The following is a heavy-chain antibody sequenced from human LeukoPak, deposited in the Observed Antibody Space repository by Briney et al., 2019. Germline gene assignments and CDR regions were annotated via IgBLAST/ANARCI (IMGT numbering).Heavy chain of an antibody. CDR2: MYHSGST. Sequence: SETLSLTCAVSGYSISSGYYWGWIRQPPGKGLEWIASMYHSGSTYYNPSLKSRVTLPVDTSKNQFSLKMSSVTAADTAVYYCGRDRSGGYSVDYWGQGTLVTVS. D-gene: IGHD1-26*01. J-gene: IGHJ4*02. CDR3: GRDRSGGYSVDY. CDR1: GYSISSGYY. V-gene: IGHV4-38-2*02.